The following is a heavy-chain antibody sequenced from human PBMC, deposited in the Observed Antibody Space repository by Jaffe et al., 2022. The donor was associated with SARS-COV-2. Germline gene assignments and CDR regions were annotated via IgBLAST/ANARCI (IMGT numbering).Heavy chain of an antibody. CDR1: GFTFSTHD. CDR2: IGTADNL. J-gene: IGHJ6*02. D-gene: IGHD6-13*01. CDR3: ARGPRRGLWYGIDV. V-gene: IGHV3-13*01. Sequence: VQLVESGGGLIQPGGSLRLSCVASGFTFSTHDMHWVRRTTGKGLEWVATIGTADNLYYADSVRGRFTISREDATDSLYLQMKSLRGGDTGVYYCARGPRRGLWYGIDVWGQGTTVTVSS.